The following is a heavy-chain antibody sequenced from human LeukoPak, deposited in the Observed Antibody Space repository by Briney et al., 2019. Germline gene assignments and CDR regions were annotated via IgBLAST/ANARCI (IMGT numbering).Heavy chain of an antibody. CDR1: GGSFSGYY. D-gene: IGHD6-19*01. J-gene: IGHJ4*02. CDR3: VRHLSGVGSGWYY. V-gene: IGHV4-34*01. CDR2: INHSGST. Sequence: SETLSLTCPVYGGSFSGYYWSWIRQPPGKGLEWIGEINHSGSTNYNPSLKSRVTISVDTSKNQFSLKLSSVTAADTAVYYCVRHLSGVGSGWYYWGQGTLVTVSS.